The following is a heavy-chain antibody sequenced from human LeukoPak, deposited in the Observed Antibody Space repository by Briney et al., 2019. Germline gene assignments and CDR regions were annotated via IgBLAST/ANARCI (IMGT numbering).Heavy chain of an antibody. CDR3: ARDGYSSGWYDY. CDR1: GGSISTYY. CDR2: IYDSGSP. J-gene: IGHJ4*02. D-gene: IGHD6-19*01. Sequence: SETLSLTCIVSGGSISTYYWVWIRQPPGKGLEWIGHIYDSGSPTYKSSLKSRVTISVDTSKSQFSLRLTSVTAADTAVYYCARDGYSSGWYDYWGQGTLVTVSS. V-gene: IGHV4-59*01.